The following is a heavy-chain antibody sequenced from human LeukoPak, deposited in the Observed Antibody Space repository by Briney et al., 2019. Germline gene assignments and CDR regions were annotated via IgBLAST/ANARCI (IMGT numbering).Heavy chain of an antibody. CDR3: AKDRVPYTWGGVSANRNAFDI. J-gene: IGHJ3*02. CDR1: GYTFTSYG. Sequence: ASVKVSCKASGYTFTSYGVTWLRQAPGQGLEWMGWISGYNDNTDYAENFQGRVTMTTDRSRKTAFMELRSLKSDDTAVYYCAKDRVPYTWGGVSANRNAFDIWGQGTVVTVSS. CDR2: ISGYNDNT. D-gene: IGHD3-16*01. V-gene: IGHV1-18*01.